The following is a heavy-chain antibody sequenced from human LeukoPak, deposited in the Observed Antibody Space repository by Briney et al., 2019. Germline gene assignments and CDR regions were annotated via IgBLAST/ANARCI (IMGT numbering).Heavy chain of an antibody. CDR1: GYTFSSWG. J-gene: IGHJ6*02. CDR2: MSNFNGNT. CDR3: ARIGLAIVPSVNNYYYYGMDV. D-gene: IGHD2-2*01. V-gene: IGHV1-18*01. Sequence: ASVKVSCKASGYTFSSWGSSWVRQAPGKGLAGMGWMSNFNGNTKHALNRQSRVTMTTDTSTSTAFMELGSLTSDDTAVYYCARIGLAIVPSVNNYYYYGMDVWGQGTTVTVSS.